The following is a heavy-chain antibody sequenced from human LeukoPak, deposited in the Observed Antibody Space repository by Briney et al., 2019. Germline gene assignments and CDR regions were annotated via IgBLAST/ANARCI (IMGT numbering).Heavy chain of an antibody. CDR1: GFTFSDHY. J-gene: IGHJ4*02. Sequence: PGGSLRLSCAASGFTFSDHYMDWVRQAPGKGLEWVGRTRNKANSYTTEYAASVKGRFTISRDDSKNSLYLQMNSLKTKDTAVYYCARESIAAAGTFDYWGQGTLVTVSS. CDR3: ARESIAAAGTFDY. D-gene: IGHD6-13*01. V-gene: IGHV3-72*01. CDR2: TRNKANSYTT.